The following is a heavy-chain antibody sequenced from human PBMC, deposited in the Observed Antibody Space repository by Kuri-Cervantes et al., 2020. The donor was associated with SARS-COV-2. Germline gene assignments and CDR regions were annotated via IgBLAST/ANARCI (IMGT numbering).Heavy chain of an antibody. D-gene: IGHD1-26*01. J-gene: IGHJ4*02. V-gene: IGHV3-30*18. Sequence: GGSLRLSCAASGFTFSGYGMHWVRQAPGKGLEWVAVISYDGSNKYYADSVKGRFTISRGNSKNTLYLQMNSLRAEDTAVYYCAKEYSGSWGYGYWGQGTLVTVSS. CDR1: GFTFSGYG. CDR2: ISYDGSNK. CDR3: AKEYSGSWGYGY.